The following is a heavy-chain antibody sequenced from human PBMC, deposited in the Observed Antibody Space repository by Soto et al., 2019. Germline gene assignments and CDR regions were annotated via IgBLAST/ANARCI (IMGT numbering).Heavy chain of an antibody. CDR3: AHSQKQTVRSDY. CDR1: GFSLSTSGLS. CDR2: IYWDDDK. Sequence: SGPTLVNPTQTLTLTCTFSGFSLSTSGLSVGWIRQPPGKALEWLALIYWDDDKRYSPSLKTRLTIIKDTSKNQVVLIMTNMDPVDTATYYCAHSQKQTVRSDYWGQGILVTVS. D-gene: IGHD4-4*01. J-gene: IGHJ4*02. V-gene: IGHV2-5*02.